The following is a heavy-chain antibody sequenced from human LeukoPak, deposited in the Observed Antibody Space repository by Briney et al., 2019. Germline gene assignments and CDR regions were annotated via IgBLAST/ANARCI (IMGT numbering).Heavy chain of an antibody. CDR2: ISCNGNEK. Sequence: GGSLRLSCEVSGFTFTHYGMHWVRQAPGKALEWVSFISCNGNEKYGDSVKGRFTISRDNSKNTLYLQMNGLRVDDTAMYYCAREVVVLAADHWGQGTLVTVSS. J-gene: IGHJ4*02. V-gene: IGHV3-30*03. CDR1: GFTFTHYG. CDR3: AREVVVLAADH. D-gene: IGHD2-15*01.